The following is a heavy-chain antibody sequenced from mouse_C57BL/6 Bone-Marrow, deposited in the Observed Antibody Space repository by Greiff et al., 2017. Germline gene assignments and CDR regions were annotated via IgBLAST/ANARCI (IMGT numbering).Heavy chain of an antibody. D-gene: IGHD1-1*01. J-gene: IGHJ3*01. CDR3: ARYDGSSYAWFAY. CDR1: GYAFSSSW. Sequence: VQLQQSGPELVKPGASVKISCKASGYAFSSSWMNWVKQRPGKGLEWIGRIYPGDGYTNYNGKFKGKATLTADKSSSTAYMQLSSLTSEDSAVYFCARYDGSSYAWFAYWGQGTLVTVSA. CDR2: IYPGDGYT. V-gene: IGHV1-82*01.